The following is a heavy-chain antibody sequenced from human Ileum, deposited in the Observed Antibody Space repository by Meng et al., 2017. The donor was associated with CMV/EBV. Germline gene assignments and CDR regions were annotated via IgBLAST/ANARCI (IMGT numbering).Heavy chain of an antibody. CDR1: GFTFSGYW. D-gene: IGHD5-18*01. CDR3: ARGGYSRFEY. J-gene: IGHJ4*02. Sequence: GESLKISCAVSGFTFSGYWMTWVRQAPGKGLEWVASIKPDGTGNHYADSVRGRFTVSRDNAKNSLYLQMNTLRDEDAAVYYCARGGYSRFEYWGPGTLVTVSS. V-gene: IGHV3-7*04. CDR2: IKPDGTGN.